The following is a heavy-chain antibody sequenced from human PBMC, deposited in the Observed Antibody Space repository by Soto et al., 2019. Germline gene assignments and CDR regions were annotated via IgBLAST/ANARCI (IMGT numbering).Heavy chain of an antibody. V-gene: IGHV1-18*04. CDR2: ISAYNGNT. CDR3: AREFQYDSGGFHELYG. J-gene: IGHJ4*02. Sequence: ASVKVSCKASGYTFNSFGINWVRQAPGQGLEWLGWISAYNGNTNYAQKFHGRVTMTADTSTTTAYLELTSLRSDDTAVYYCAREFQYDSGGFHELYGWGQGSLVTLSS. CDR1: GYTFNSFG. D-gene: IGHD3-22*01.